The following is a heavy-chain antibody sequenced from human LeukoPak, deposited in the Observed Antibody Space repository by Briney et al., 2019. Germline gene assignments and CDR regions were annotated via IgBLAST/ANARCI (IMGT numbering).Heavy chain of an antibody. D-gene: IGHD3-3*01. V-gene: IGHV4-30-2*01. J-gene: IGHJ5*02. CDR3: AGGYYDFWSGYYNWFDP. Sequence: SETLSLTCAVSGGSISSGGYSWSWIRQPPGKGLEWIGYIYHSGSTYYNPSLKSRVTISVDRSKNQFSLKLSSVTAADTAVYYCAGGYYDFWSGYYNWFDPWGRGTLVTVSS. CDR1: GGSISSGGYS. CDR2: IYHSGST.